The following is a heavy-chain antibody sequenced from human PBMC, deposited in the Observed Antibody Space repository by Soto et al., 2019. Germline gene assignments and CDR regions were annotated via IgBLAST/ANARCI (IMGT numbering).Heavy chain of an antibody. J-gene: IGHJ6*03. V-gene: IGHV4-39*01. CDR3: ARETKYYYYMDV. Sequence: QLQLQESGPGLVKPSETLSLTCTVSGGSISTSSYYWGWIRQPPGKGLEWIGSIYYIGNTYYNPSLKSGVTISVDTSKNQFSLKLSSVTAADTAVYYCARETKYYYYMDVWGNGTTVTVSS. CDR1: GGSISTSSYY. CDR2: IYYIGNT.